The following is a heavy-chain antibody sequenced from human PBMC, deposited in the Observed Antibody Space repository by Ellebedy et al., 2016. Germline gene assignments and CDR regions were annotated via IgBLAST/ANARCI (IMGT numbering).Heavy chain of an antibody. Sequence: SETLSLTCTVSGGSISSSSYYWGWIRQPPGKGLEWIGSIYYSGSTYYNPSLKSRVTISVDTSKNQFSLKLSSVTAADTAVYYCARQKMVRGVILTDFDYWGQGTLVTVSS. J-gene: IGHJ4*02. CDR1: GGSISSSSYY. CDR2: IYYSGST. V-gene: IGHV4-39*01. CDR3: ARQKMVRGVILTDFDY. D-gene: IGHD3-10*01.